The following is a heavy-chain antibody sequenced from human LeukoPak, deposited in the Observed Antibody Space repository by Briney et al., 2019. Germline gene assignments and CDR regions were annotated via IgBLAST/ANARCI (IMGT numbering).Heavy chain of an antibody. CDR2: INPNSGDT. V-gene: IGHV1-2*02. Sequence: ASVKVSCKASGYTFTDHYIHWVRQAPGQGLEWMGWINPNSGDTNYAQKFESRVTMTRDTSLSTAYMDLSRLRSDDTAVYYCARDWRGYYYYLGVWGKGTTVTVSS. J-gene: IGHJ6*03. CDR1: GYTFTDHY. D-gene: IGHD3-10*01. CDR3: ARDWRGYYYYLGV.